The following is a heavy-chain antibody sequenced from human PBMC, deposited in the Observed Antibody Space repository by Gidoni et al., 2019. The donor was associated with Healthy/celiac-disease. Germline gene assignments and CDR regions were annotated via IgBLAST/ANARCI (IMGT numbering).Heavy chain of an antibody. CDR3: ARGQSRWLQRHADY. J-gene: IGHJ4*02. CDR1: VGSFSGYY. D-gene: IGHD5-12*01. Sequence: QVQLQQWGAGLLKPSDTLSLTCAVYVGSFSGYYWSWIRQPPGKGLEWIGEINHSGSTNYNPSLKYRVTISVDTSKNQFSLKLSSVTAADTAVYYCARGQSRWLQRHADYWGQGTLVTVSS. V-gene: IGHV4-34*01. CDR2: INHSGST.